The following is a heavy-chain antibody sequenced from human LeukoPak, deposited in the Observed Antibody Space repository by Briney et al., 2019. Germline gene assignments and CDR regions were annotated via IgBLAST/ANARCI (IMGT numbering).Heavy chain of an antibody. J-gene: IGHJ5*02. CDR3: ARGGRYCSGGSCYPIWFDP. CDR1: GGSFSGYY. V-gene: IGHV4-34*01. CDR2: INHSGST. D-gene: IGHD2-15*01. Sequence: SETLSLTCAVYGGSFSGYYWSWIRQPPGKGLEWIGEINHSGSTNYNPSLKSRVTISVDTSKNQFSLKLSSVTAADTAVYYCARGGRYCSGGSCYPIWFDPWGQGTLVTVSS.